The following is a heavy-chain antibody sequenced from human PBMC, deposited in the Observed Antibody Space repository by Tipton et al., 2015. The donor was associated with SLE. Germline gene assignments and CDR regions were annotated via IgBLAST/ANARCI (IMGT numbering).Heavy chain of an antibody. CDR1: GGSTTTYY. V-gene: IGHV4-59*08. CDR3: ARGSPGTGYFDF. D-gene: IGHD3/OR15-3a*01. J-gene: IGHJ4*02. CDR2: IYYRGNT. Sequence: TLSLTCTVSGGSTTTYYWSWIRQPPGKGLEWIGFIYYRGNTNYNPSLKSRVTISADTSKNQFSLKLGSVTAADTAIYYCARGSPGTGYFDFWGQGTLVTVSS.